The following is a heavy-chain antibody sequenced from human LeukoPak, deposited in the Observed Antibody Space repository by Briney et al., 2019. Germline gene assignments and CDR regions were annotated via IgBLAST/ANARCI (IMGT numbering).Heavy chain of an antibody. CDR3: ARYSGWYFDY. CDR1: GFTFSSYS. Sequence: KSGGSLRLSCAASGFTFSSYSMNWVRQAPGKGLEWLSSISSSSSYIYYADSVKGRFTISRDNAKNSLYLQMNSLRAEDTAVYYCARYSGWYFDYWGQGTLVTVSS. J-gene: IGHJ4*02. V-gene: IGHV3-21*01. D-gene: IGHD6-19*01. CDR2: ISSSSSYI.